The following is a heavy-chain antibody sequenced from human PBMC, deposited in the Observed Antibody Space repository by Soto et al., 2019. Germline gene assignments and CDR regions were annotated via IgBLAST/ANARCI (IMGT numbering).Heavy chain of an antibody. V-gene: IGHV1-69*13. Sequence: SVKVSCKASGGTFSSYAISWVRQAPGQGLEWMGGIIPIFGTANYAQKFQGRVTITADESTSTAYMELSSLRSEDTAVYYCARELPNCSSTSCYKGPFDYWGQGTLVTVSS. D-gene: IGHD2-2*02. CDR1: GGTFSSYA. CDR3: ARELPNCSSTSCYKGPFDY. J-gene: IGHJ4*02. CDR2: IIPIFGTA.